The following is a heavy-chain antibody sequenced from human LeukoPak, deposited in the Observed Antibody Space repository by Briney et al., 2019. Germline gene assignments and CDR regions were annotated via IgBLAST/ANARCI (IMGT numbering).Heavy chain of an antibody. J-gene: IGHJ4*02. V-gene: IGHV3-30*18. CDR2: ISDDGSRQ. Sequence: GGSLRLSCATSGFTVSSNYMSWVRQAPGKGLEWVAFISDDGSRQHYADSVKGRFTISRDNSKNTLNLQMNSLRAEDTAVYYCVKDRTGTYTLDYWGQGTLVTVSS. CDR3: VKDRTGTYTLDY. CDR1: GFTVSSNY. D-gene: IGHD3-10*01.